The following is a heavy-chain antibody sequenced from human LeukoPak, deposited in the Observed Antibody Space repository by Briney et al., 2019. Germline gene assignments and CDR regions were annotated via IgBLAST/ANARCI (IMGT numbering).Heavy chain of an antibody. V-gene: IGHV1-46*01. CDR2: INPSGGST. D-gene: IGHD3-9*01. J-gene: IGHJ4*02. CDR1: GGTFSSYA. Sequence: ASVKVSCKASGGTFSSYAISWVRQAPGQGLEWMGIINPSGGSTSYAQKFQGRVTMTRDTSTSTVYMELSSLRSEDTAVYYCAGRGDFDWLPFDYWGQGTLVTVSS. CDR3: AGRGDFDWLPFDY.